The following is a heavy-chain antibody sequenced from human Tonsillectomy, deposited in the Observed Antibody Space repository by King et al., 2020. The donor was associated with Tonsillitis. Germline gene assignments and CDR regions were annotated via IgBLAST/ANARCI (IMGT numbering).Heavy chain of an antibody. Sequence: VQLVESGGGLGQPGGSLRLSCAASGFTFPSYWMQWGRQAPGKGLEWVANIKHEGSEKYYVDSVTGRFTMSRDNDKNSVYLQMNSLRVEDTAVYFCARGYWYLDLWGRGTQVIVSS. CDR1: GFTFPSYW. CDR3: ARGYWYLDL. V-gene: IGHV3-7*03. CDR2: IKHEGSEK. J-gene: IGHJ2*01.